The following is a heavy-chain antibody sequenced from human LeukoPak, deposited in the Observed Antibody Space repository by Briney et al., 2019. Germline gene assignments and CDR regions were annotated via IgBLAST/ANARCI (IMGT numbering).Heavy chain of an antibody. Sequence: ASVKVSGKASGYTFTDNYVHWLRQAPGQGLEWMGWISPHNDGIKYSQKFEGRVTMTSDTTITTAYMELSRLRSDDTAVYYCARDSLFMARGVTAVVNAFDIWGQGTMVAVSS. D-gene: IGHD3-10*01. V-gene: IGHV1-2*02. J-gene: IGHJ3*02. CDR1: GYTFTDNY. CDR2: ISPHNDGI. CDR3: ARDSLFMARGVTAVVNAFDI.